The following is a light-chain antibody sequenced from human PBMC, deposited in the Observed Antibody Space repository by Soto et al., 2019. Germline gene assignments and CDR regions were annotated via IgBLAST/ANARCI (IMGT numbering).Light chain of an antibody. CDR2: WAS. J-gene: IGKJ1*01. CDR3: HQYYSAPWT. CDR1: ESVLYSSNDKNF. Sequence: DIVMTQSPDSLAVSLGERATIKCKCSESVLYSSNDKNFLTWYQQKPGQPPKLLIYWASTRESGVPDRFSGSGSGTDFTLTISSLQAEDVAVYYCHQYYSAPWTFGQGTKVEIK. V-gene: IGKV4-1*01.